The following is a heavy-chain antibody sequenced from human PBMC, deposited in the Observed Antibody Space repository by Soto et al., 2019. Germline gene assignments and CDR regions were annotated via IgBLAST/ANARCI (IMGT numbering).Heavy chain of an antibody. D-gene: IGHD3-16*01. J-gene: IGHJ4*02. CDR1: GFNFGGYA. Sequence: GGSLRLSCAGTGFNFGGYAMGWVRQAPGKGLERVSTLSGDGSRAYYADSVRGRFTVSRDNSKSTLYLRMNSLRADDTAIYYCAKRGGYAISFYDSWGQGTLVTVSS. CDR3: AKRGGYAISFYDS. CDR2: LSGDGSRA. V-gene: IGHV3-23*01.